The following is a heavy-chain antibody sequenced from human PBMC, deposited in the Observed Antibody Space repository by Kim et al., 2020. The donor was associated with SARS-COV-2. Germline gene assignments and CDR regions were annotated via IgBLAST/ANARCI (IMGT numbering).Heavy chain of an antibody. V-gene: IGHV1-46*01. CDR3: VAEEEGTGRFDF. D-gene: IGHD1-1*01. J-gene: IGHJ4*02. Sequence: SYAQRCQDRVTVTRDTSTNTVYMESSGLRSDDTAVYYCVAEEEGTGRFDFWGQGTLVTVSS.